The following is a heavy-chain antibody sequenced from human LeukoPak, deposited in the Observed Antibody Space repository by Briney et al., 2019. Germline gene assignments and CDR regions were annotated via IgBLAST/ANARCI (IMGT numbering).Heavy chain of an antibody. D-gene: IGHD6-19*01. CDR1: GFTFSSYI. CDR2: ISSSSSYI. V-gene: IGHV3-21*01. CDR3: ARAPIAVAGTVSYYFDY. J-gene: IGHJ4*02. Sequence: GGSLRLSCAASGFTFSSYITNWVRQAPGKGLEWVTSISSSSSYIYYADSVKGRFTISRDNAKNSLYLQMNSLRAEDTAVYYCARAPIAVAGTVSYYFDYWGQGTLVTVSS.